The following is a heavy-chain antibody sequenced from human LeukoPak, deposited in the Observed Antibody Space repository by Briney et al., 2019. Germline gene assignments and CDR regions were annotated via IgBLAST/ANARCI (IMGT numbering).Heavy chain of an antibody. CDR3: AVDIEADY. V-gene: IGHV1-69*05. Sequence: SVKVSCRASGGTFSSYAISWVRQAPGQGLEWMGGIIPIFGTANYAPKFQGRVTITTDESTSTAYMELSSLRSEDTAVYYCAVDIEADYWGQGTLVTVSS. J-gene: IGHJ4*02. D-gene: IGHD5-12*01. CDR2: IIPIFGTA. CDR1: GGTFSSYA.